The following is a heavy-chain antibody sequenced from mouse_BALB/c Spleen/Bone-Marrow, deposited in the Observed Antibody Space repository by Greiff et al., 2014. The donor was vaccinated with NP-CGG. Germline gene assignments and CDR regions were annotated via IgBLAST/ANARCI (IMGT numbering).Heavy chain of an antibody. CDR2: IYPGSGST. CDR3: TGAPGFAD. Sequence: LQQPGSELVRPGASVKLSCKASGYTFTSYWMHWVKQRPGQGLEWIGNIYPGSGSTYYDEKFKSKATLTVDTSSSTAYMQLSSLTSVDSAVYYCTGAPGFADWGQGTLVTVSA. J-gene: IGHJ3*01. CDR1: GYTFTSYW. V-gene: IGHV1S22*01.